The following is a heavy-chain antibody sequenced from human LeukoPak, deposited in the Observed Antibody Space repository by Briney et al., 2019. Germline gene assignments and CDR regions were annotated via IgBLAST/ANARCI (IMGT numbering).Heavy chain of an antibody. CDR2: IYHSGST. CDR3: ARASKYSSGWYRSLGAFDI. D-gene: IGHD6-19*01. J-gene: IGHJ3*02. V-gene: IGHV4-4*02. CDR1: GGSISSSNW. Sequence: SGTLSLTCAVSGGSISSSNWWNWVRQPPGKGLEWIGEIYHSGSTNYNPSLKSRVTISVDKSKNQFSLKLSSVTAADTAVYYCARASKYSSGWYRSLGAFDIWGQGTMVTVSS.